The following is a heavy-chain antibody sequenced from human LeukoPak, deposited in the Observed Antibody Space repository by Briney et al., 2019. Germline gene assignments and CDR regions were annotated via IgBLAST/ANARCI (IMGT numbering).Heavy chain of an antibody. D-gene: IGHD3-22*01. J-gene: IGHJ5*02. CDR1: GDSVSSDSVT. CDR2: TYYRSKWYN. Sequence: SQTLSLTCAISGDSVSSDSVTWNWIRQSPSRGLEWLGRTYYRSKWYNDYAVSVKSRITINPDTSKNQFSLQLNSVTPEDTAVYYCARGYDSSGSFSSWFDPWGQGTLVTVSS. V-gene: IGHV6-1*01. CDR3: ARGYDSSGSFSSWFDP.